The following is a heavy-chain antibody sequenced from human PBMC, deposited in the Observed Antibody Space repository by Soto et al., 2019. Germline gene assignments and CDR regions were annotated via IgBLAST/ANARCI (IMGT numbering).Heavy chain of an antibody. CDR3: ASYDYVWGSYRANDAFDI. CDR1: GGSISSGGYY. V-gene: IGHV4-31*03. CDR2: IYYSGST. J-gene: IGHJ3*02. D-gene: IGHD3-16*02. Sequence: SETLSLTCTVSGGSISSGGYYWSWIRQHPGKGLEWIGYIYYSGSTYYNPSLKSRVTISVDTSKNQFSLKLSSVTAADTAVYYCASYDYVWGSYRANDAFDIWGQGTMVTVSS.